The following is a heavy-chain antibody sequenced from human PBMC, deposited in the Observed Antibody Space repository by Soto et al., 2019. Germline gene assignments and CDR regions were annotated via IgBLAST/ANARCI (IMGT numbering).Heavy chain of an antibody. J-gene: IGHJ3*02. D-gene: IGHD2-8*02. CDR2: ISSSSSYI. CDR3: ARALVAVSRLFDI. Sequence: EVQLVESGGGLVKPGGSLRLSCAASGFTFSSYSMNWVRQAPGKGLEWVSSISSSSSYIYYADSVKGRFTISRDNAKNSLYLQMNSLRAEDTAVYYCARALVAVSRLFDIWGQGTMVTVSS. CDR1: GFTFSSYS. V-gene: IGHV3-21*01.